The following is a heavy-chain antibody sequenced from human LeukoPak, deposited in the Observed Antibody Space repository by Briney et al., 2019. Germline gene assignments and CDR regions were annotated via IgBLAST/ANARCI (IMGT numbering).Heavy chain of an antibody. CDR3: AKASKDSSGYSNDAFDI. D-gene: IGHD3-22*01. Sequence: GGSLRLSCAASGFTLDDYAMHWVRRAPGKGLEWVSGISWNSGSIGYADSAKGRFTISRDNAKNSLYLQMNSLRAEDMALYYCAKASKDSSGYSNDAFDIWGQGTMVTVSS. CDR1: GFTLDDYA. J-gene: IGHJ3*02. V-gene: IGHV3-9*03. CDR2: ISWNSGSI.